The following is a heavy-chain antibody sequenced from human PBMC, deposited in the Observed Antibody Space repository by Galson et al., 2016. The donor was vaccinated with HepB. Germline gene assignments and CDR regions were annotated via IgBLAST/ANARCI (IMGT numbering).Heavy chain of an antibody. J-gene: IGHJ4*02. V-gene: IGHV3-49*03. CDR2: IGSQTYGWTT. CDR1: GFTFADYA. CDR3: TSLSGYTYGHDFDY. Sequence: SLRLSCAPSGFTFADYAMTWFRQTPGKGLEWVGLIGSQTYGWTTEYAASVEGRFTISRDDSKSIVYLQMNSLKTEDTALYYCTSLSGYTYGHDFDYWGQGTLVTVSS. D-gene: IGHD5-18*01.